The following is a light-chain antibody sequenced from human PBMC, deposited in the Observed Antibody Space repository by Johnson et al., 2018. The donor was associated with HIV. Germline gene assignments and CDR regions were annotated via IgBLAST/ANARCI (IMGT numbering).Light chain of an antibody. Sequence: HSVLTQPPSVSAAPGQKVTISCSGSTSNIGNNYVSWYQQFPGTAPKLLIYDNNKRPSGIPDRFSGSKSGTSATLGITGLQNGDEADYYCGTWDSSLSAYVFGTGPKVTVL. CDR1: TSNIGNNY. CDR3: GTWDSSLSAYV. V-gene: IGLV1-51*01. CDR2: DNN. J-gene: IGLJ1*01.